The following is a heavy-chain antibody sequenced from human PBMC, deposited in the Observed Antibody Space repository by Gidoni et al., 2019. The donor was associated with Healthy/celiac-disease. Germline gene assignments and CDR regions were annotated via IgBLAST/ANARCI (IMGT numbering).Heavy chain of an antibody. V-gene: IGHV2-26*01. D-gene: IGHD2-15*01. CDR1: GFSLSNARMG. CDR2: IFSNDEK. CDR3: ARTARGYCSGGSCYSGMFGWIDY. Sequence: QVTLKESGPVLVKPTETLTLTCTVSGFSLSNARMGVSWIRQPPGKALEWLAHIFSNDEKSYSTSLKSRLTISKDTSKSQVVLTMTNMDPVDTATYYCARTARGYCSGGSCYSGMFGWIDYWGQGTLVTVSS. J-gene: IGHJ4*02.